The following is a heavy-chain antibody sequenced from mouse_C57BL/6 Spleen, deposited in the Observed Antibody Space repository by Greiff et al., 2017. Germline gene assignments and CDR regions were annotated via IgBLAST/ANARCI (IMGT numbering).Heavy chain of an antibody. CDR1: GFTIKDDY. V-gene: IGHV14-4*01. CDR3: TTRLRRGAWFAY. Sequence: EVQLQQSGAELVRPGASVKLSCTASGFTIKDDYMHWVKQRPEQGLEWIGWFDPENGDTTYASKFQGKATITAETSSNTAYLQLSRLTSEDTAVYYCTTRLRRGAWFAYWGQGTLVTVSA. J-gene: IGHJ3*01. CDR2: FDPENGDT. D-gene: IGHD2-4*01.